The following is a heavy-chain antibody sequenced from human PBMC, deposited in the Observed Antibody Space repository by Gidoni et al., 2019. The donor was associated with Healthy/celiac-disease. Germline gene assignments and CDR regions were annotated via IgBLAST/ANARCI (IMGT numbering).Heavy chain of an antibody. Sequence: QVQLVQSGAEVKKPGSSGKVSCKASGGPFSRDANSWGRQAPGQGLEWMGGIIPIFGTANYAQKFQGRVTITADKSTSTAYMELSSLRSEDTAVYYCARQQWLVHPFDYWGRGTLVTVSS. D-gene: IGHD6-19*01. J-gene: IGHJ4*02. CDR3: ARQQWLVHPFDY. CDR1: GGPFSRDA. CDR2: IIPIFGTA. V-gene: IGHV1-69*06.